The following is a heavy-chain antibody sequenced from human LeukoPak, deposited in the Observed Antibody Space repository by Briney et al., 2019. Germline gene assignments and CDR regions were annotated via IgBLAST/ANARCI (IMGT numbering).Heavy chain of an antibody. CDR3: ARGSRTYYDFWSGYYPYYYYGMDV. V-gene: IGHV1-8*01. J-gene: IGHJ6*02. CDR2: MNPNSGNT. CDR1: GCTFTSYD. Sequence: GASVTVSCKASGCTFTSYDINWVRQAPGQGLEWMGWMNPNSGNTGYAQKFQGRVTMTRNTSISTAYMELSSLRSEDTAVYYCARGSRTYYDFWSGYYPYYYYGMDVWGQGTTVTVSS. D-gene: IGHD3-3*01.